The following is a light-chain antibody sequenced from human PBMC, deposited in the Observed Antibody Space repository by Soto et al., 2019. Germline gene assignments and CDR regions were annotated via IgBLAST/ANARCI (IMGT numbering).Light chain of an antibody. CDR1: QGIGNY. J-gene: IGKJ1*01. V-gene: IGKV1-27*01. CDR2: GAS. Sequence: DIKMTQSPSSLPASLGDGGTIICRASQGIGNYLVWYQQKPGKVPKLLIYGASILQSGVPSRFSGSGSGTYFTLTISSLQPEDAATYYCQKYDTVPWTFGQGTKVEIK. CDR3: QKYDTVPWT.